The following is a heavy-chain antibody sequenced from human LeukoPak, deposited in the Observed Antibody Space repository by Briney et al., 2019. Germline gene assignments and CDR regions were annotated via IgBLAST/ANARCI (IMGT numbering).Heavy chain of an antibody. D-gene: IGHD2-2*02. Sequence: PGGSLRLSCAASGFTFSSYAMSWVRQAPGKGLEWVSAISGSGGSTYYADSVKGRFTISRDNSKNTLYLQMNSLRAEDTAVYYCARDPKYQLLYGGYYYYMDVWGKGTTVTVSS. CDR2: ISGSGGST. CDR3: ARDPKYQLLYGGYYYYMDV. CDR1: GFTFSSYA. V-gene: IGHV3-23*01. J-gene: IGHJ6*03.